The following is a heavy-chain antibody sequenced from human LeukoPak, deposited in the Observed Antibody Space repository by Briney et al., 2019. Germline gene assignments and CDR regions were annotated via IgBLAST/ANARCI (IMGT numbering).Heavy chain of an antibody. CDR3: AKDNMGIAAADPFDF. D-gene: IGHD6-13*01. J-gene: IGHJ4*02. CDR2: ISGSGGST. CDR1: GFTFSRYA. V-gene: IGHV3-23*01. Sequence: PGGSLRLSCAASGFTFSRYAMSWVRQAPGKGLEWVSSISGSGGSTYYADSVKGRFTISRDNSKNTLYLQMNSLRAEDTAVYYCAKDNMGIAAADPFDFWGQGTLVTVSS.